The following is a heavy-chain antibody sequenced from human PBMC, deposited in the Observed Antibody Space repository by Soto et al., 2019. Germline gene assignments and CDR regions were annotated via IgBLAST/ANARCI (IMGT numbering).Heavy chain of an antibody. D-gene: IGHD1-26*01. Sequence: QVQLVESGGGVVQPGRSLRLSCAASGFTFSSYGMHWVRQAPGKGLEWVAVISYDGSNKYYADSVKGRFTISRDNSKNTMYLQMNSRRAEDTAVYYCAKDMPSGPALYDYYGMDVWGQGTTVTVSS. CDR1: GFTFSSYG. J-gene: IGHJ6*02. V-gene: IGHV3-30*18. CDR2: ISYDGSNK. CDR3: AKDMPSGPALYDYYGMDV.